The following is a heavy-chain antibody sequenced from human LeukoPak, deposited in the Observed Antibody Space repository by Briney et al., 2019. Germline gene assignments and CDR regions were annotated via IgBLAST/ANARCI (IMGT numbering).Heavy chain of an antibody. CDR3: ARACSGGTCYLGY. D-gene: IGHD2-15*01. V-gene: IGHV3-21*01. CDR1: GFTFSSYH. J-gene: IGHJ4*02. Sequence: GGSLRLSCAASGFTFSSYHMNWVRQAPGRGLEWFSSITSTSSYIYYADSVKGRFTISRDNAKNSLYLQMNSLRAEDTAVYFCARACSGGTCYLGYWGQGTLVTVSS. CDR2: ITSTSSYI.